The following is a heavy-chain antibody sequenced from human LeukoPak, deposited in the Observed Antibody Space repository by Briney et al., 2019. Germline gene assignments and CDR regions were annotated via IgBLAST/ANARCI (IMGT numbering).Heavy chain of an antibody. D-gene: IGHD3-22*01. J-gene: IGHJ4*02. CDR3: ARAAQYYYYDSSGYYYPGY. CDR2: INAGNGNT. Sequence: ASVKVSCKASGYTFTSYAMHWVRQAPGQRLEWMGWINAGNGNTKYSQKFQGRVTITADESTSTAYMELSSLRSEDTAVYYCARAAQYYYYDSSGYYYPGYWGQGTLVTVSS. CDR1: GYTFTSYA. V-gene: IGHV1-3*01.